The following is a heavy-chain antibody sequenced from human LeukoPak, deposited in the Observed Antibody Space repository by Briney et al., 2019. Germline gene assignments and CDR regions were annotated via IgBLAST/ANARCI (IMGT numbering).Heavy chain of an antibody. Sequence: GGSLRLSCAASGFTFSSYWMSWVRQAPGKGLGWVANIKQDGSEKYYVDSVKGRFTISRDNAKNSLYLQMNSLRAEDTAVYYCARGSFGVVIRYYYYYYYMDVWGKGTTVTVSS. CDR1: GFTFSSYW. D-gene: IGHD3-3*01. CDR2: IKQDGSEK. J-gene: IGHJ6*03. V-gene: IGHV3-7*01. CDR3: ARGSFGVVIRYYYYYYYMDV.